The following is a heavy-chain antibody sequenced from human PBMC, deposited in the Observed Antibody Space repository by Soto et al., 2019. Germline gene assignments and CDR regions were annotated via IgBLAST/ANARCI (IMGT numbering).Heavy chain of an antibody. CDR3: ARDSRNYYYYMDV. Sequence: EVQLVDSGGGLVQPGGSLRLSCAASGFTYSSYNMNWVRQAPGKGLEWISDISLSSSTIFYADSVKGRFTISRDNAKNSLYLQMNSLRAEDTAVHYCARDSRNYYYYMDVWGKGTTVTVSS. CDR2: ISLSSSTI. J-gene: IGHJ6*03. CDR1: GFTYSSYN. V-gene: IGHV3-48*01.